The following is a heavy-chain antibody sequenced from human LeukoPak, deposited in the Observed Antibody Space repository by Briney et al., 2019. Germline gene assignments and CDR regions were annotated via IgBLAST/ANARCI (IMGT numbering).Heavy chain of an antibody. J-gene: IGHJ4*02. CDR2: ISGRGTDT. CDR1: RFTFSSYA. Sequence: GGSLRLSCAGSRFTFSSYAMSWVRQAPGKGLQWVSTISGRGTDTYYADSVKGRFIISRDNSNSTLSLQMSSLRAEDTAVYYCAKGALPTAMVTPYFDYWGQGALVTVSS. V-gene: IGHV3-23*01. CDR3: AKGALPTAMVTPYFDY. D-gene: IGHD5-18*01.